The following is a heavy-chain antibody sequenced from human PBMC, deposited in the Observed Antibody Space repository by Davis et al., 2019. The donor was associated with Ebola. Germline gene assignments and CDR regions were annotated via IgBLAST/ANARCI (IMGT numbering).Heavy chain of an antibody. D-gene: IGHD3-16*01. CDR1: GFTFSYCD. J-gene: IGHJ4*02. CDR2: IGHGGDT. Sequence: GGSLRLSCAASGFTFSYCDMSWVRQAPGKGLQWVSAIGHGGDTWYADSVRGRFTISRDNSRNTLDLQMNSLRAEDTAVYYCTRDFDWDGGYWGQGTVVTVSP. V-gene: IGHV3-23*01. CDR3: TRDFDWDGGY.